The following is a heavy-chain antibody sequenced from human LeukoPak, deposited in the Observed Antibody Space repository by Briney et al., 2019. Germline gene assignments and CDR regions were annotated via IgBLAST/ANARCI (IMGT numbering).Heavy chain of an antibody. V-gene: IGHV1-69*06. CDR2: IIPIFGTA. J-gene: IGHJ4*02. D-gene: IGHD5-24*01. CDR3: ARTHSRRDGYNLGY. CDR1: GGTFSSYA. Sequence: SVKVSCKASGGTFSSYAISWVRQAPGQGLEWMGGIIPIFGTANYAQKFQGRVTITADKSTSTAYMELSSLRSEDTAVYYCARTHSRRDGYNLGYWGQGTLVTVSS.